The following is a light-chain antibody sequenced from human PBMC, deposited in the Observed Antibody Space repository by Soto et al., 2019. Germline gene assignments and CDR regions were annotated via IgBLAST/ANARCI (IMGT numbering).Light chain of an antibody. J-gene: IGKJ4*01. Sequence: EIVLTQSPGTLSLSPGERATLSCRASQSVSSSYLAWYQQKPGQPPRLLIYASSSRATGIPATFSGSGSETQFSLTISSLQSEDSAVYSCQQDYHWGLSFGGGTKV. CDR3: QQDYHWGLS. CDR2: ASS. CDR1: QSVSSSY. V-gene: IGKV3-20*01.